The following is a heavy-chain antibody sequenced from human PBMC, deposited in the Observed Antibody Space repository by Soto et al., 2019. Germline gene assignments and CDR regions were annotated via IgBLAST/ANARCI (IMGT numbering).Heavy chain of an antibody. J-gene: IGHJ4*02. Sequence: GSLRLSCAASGFTFGHSAMSWVRQAPGKGLEWVAAISGTGGAAYYAGSVKGRFTISRDNSRNTLFLQMNSLRVDDTAIYHCAKPEEVVRGFDFWGLGTLVTVSS. CDR1: GFTFGHSA. D-gene: IGHD3-10*01. CDR3: AKPEEVVRGFDF. V-gene: IGHV3-23*01. CDR2: ISGTGGAA.